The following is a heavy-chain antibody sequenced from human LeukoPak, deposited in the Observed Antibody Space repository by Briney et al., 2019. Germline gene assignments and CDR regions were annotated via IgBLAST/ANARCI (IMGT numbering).Heavy chain of an antibody. CDR2: ISAYNGNT. D-gene: IGHD2-15*01. Sequence: ASVKVSCKASGYTFTSYGISWVRQAPGQGLEWMGWISAYNGNTNYAQKLQGRVTMTTDTSTSTAYMELRSLRSGDTAVYYCARDAGEDIVVVVAATGFDYWGQGTLVTVSS. V-gene: IGHV1-18*01. CDR1: GYTFTSYG. J-gene: IGHJ4*02. CDR3: ARDAGEDIVVVVAATGFDY.